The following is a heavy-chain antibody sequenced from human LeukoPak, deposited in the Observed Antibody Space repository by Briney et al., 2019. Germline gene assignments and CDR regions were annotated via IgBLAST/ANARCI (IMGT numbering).Heavy chain of an antibody. CDR3: AKGAVVVTALAHFDY. V-gene: IGHV3-30*18. Sequence: GGSLRLSCAASGFSFSSFGMHWVRQAPGKGLEWVALISYDGSNKYYADSVKGRFTISRDNSKNTLYLQMNSLRAEDTAVYYCAKGAVVVTALAHFDYWGQGTLVTVSS. CDR2: ISYDGSNK. J-gene: IGHJ4*02. CDR1: GFSFSSFG. D-gene: IGHD2-21*02.